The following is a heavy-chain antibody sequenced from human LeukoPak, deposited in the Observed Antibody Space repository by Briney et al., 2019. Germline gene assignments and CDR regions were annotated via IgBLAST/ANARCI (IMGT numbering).Heavy chain of an antibody. CDR1: GGSFSGYY. J-gene: IGHJ5*02. CDR3: ARGVPTATARWFDP. V-gene: IGHV4-59*01. D-gene: IGHD2-21*02. Sequence: PSETLSLTCAVYGGSFSGYYWSWIRQPPGKGLEWIGYIYYSGSTNYNPSLKSRVTISVDTSKNQFSLKLSSVTAADTAVYYCARGVPTATARWFDPWGQGTLVTVSS. CDR2: IYYSGST.